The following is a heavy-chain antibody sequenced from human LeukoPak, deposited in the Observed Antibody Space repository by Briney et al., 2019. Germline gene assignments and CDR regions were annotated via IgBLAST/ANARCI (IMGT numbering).Heavy chain of an antibody. CDR3: ARDQEGFDY. CDR2: IYPRDGST. V-gene: IGHV1-46*01. CDR1: GYTFTSNY. Sequence: ASVKVSCKASGYTFTSNYIHWVRQAPGQGLEWMGMIYPRDGSTSYAQKFQGRVTVTRDTSTSTVHMGLSGLRSEDTAVYYCARDQEGFDYWGQGTLVTVSS. J-gene: IGHJ4*02.